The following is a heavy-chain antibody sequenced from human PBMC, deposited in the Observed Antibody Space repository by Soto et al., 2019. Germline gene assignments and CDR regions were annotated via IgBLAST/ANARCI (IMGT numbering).Heavy chain of an antibody. J-gene: IGHJ6*02. V-gene: IGHV4-4*07. Sequence: PSETLSLTCTVSGGSISSYYWSWIRQPAGKGLEWIGRIYTSGSTNYNPSLKSRVTMSVDTSKNQFSLKLSSVTAADTAVYYCARAPINTIFGVVPYYYGMGVWGQGTTVTVSS. CDR1: GGSISSYY. D-gene: IGHD3-3*01. CDR3: ARAPINTIFGVVPYYYGMGV. CDR2: IYTSGST.